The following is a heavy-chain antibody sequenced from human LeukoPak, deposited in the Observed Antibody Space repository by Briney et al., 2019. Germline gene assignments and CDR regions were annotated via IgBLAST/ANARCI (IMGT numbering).Heavy chain of an antibody. V-gene: IGHV4-39*01. CDR1: GGSFITSSYY. D-gene: IGHD4-23*01. Sequence: SETLSLTCTVSGGSFITSSYYWGWIRQPPGKGLEWIGSIYYSENTYYNPSLKSRVTISADASKNQLSLKLSSVTAADTAVYYCARRAIGGNPFDYWGQGTLVTVSS. CDR2: IYYSENT. CDR3: ARRAIGGNPFDY. J-gene: IGHJ4*02.